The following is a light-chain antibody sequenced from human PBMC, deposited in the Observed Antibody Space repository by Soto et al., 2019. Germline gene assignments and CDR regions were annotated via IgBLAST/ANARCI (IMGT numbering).Light chain of an antibody. J-gene: IGKJ1*01. CDR1: QSISDT. CDR2: GAS. V-gene: IGKV3-15*01. CDR3: QQYTNWPWT. Sequence: EIVMTQSPATLSVSPGGRATLSCRASQSISDTLAWYQQKPGQAPRLLIHGASTRAPGFPARFSGSGSGTDFTLTISSLQSEDFAVYYCQQYTNWPWTFGRGTKVEIK.